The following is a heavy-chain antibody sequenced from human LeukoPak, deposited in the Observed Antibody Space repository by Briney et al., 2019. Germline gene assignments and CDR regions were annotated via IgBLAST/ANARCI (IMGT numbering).Heavy chain of an antibody. V-gene: IGHV3-30-3*01. D-gene: IGHD6-13*01. J-gene: IGHJ4*02. Sequence: PGRSLRLSCAASGFTFSSYAMHWVRQAPGKGLEWVAVISYDGSNKYYADFVKGRFTISRDNSKNTLYLQMNSLRAEDTAVYYCARDLAEVRQQLVLYYFDYWGQGTLVTVSS. CDR2: ISYDGSNK. CDR3: ARDLAEVRQQLVLYYFDY. CDR1: GFTFSSYA.